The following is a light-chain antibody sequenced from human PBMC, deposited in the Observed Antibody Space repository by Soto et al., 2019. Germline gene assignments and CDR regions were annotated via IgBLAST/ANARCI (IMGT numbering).Light chain of an antibody. CDR1: QGIRHY. CDR2: AAS. Sequence: AIQMTQSPSPLSASVGDRVTITSRASQGIRHYLGWYQQKPGKAPKLLIYAASSLQSGVPSRFSGSGSGTDFTLTISSLQPEDFATYYCLQDYNYPLTFGGGTKVEIK. V-gene: IGKV1-6*01. CDR3: LQDYNYPLT. J-gene: IGKJ4*01.